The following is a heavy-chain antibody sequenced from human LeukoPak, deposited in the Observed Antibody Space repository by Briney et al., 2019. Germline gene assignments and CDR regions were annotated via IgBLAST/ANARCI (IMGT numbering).Heavy chain of an antibody. Sequence: SQTLSLTCAISGDSVSSNSAAWNWITQSPSRGLEWLGRTYYRSKWYNDYAVSVKSRITITPDTSKNQFSLQLNSVTPEDTAVYYCARGVEDYNPFDYWGQGTLVTVSS. CDR3: ARGVEDYNPFDY. CDR1: GDSVSSNSAA. J-gene: IGHJ4*02. CDR2: TYYRSKWYN. D-gene: IGHD4-11*01. V-gene: IGHV6-1*01.